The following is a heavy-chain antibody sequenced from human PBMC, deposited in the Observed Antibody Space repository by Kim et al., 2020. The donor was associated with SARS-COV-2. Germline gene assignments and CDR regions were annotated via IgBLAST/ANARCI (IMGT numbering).Heavy chain of an antibody. CDR2: ISWDGGST. V-gene: IGHV3-43*01. Sequence: GGSLRLSCAASGFTFDDYTMHWVRQAPGKGLEWVSLISWDGGSTYYADSVKGRFTISRDNSKTSLYLQMNSLRTEDTALYYCAKAPTTVTTWGFDYWGQGTLVTVSS. J-gene: IGHJ4*02. CDR1: GFTFDDYT. D-gene: IGHD4-17*01. CDR3: AKAPTTVTTWGFDY.